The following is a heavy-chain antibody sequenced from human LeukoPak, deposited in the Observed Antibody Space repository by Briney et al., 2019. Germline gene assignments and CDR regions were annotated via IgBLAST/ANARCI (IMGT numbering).Heavy chain of an antibody. V-gene: IGHV3-21*01. D-gene: IGHD3-22*01. CDR3: ARPKYYFDSSGYGSVFDY. Sequence: GGPLRLSCAASGFTFSSYAMSWVRQAPGKGLEWVSSISSSSSSYIYYADSVKGRFTISRDNAKNSLYLQMNSLRAEDTSEYYCARPKYYFDSSGYGSVFDYWGQGTLVTVSS. CDR2: ISSSSSSYI. CDR1: GFTFSSYA. J-gene: IGHJ4*02.